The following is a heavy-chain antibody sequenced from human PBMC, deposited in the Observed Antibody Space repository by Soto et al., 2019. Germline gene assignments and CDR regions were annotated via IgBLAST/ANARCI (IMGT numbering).Heavy chain of an antibody. J-gene: IGHJ6*02. V-gene: IGHV3-48*02. CDR2: ISSSSSTI. CDR3: ARGYYDFWSGYYSPAPGYGMDV. Sequence: GGSLRLSCAASGFTFSSYSMNWVRQAPGKGLEWVSYISSSSSTIYYADSVKGRFTISRDNAKNSLYLQMNSLRDGDTAVYYCARGYYDFWSGYYSPAPGYGMDVWGQGTTVTVSS. D-gene: IGHD3-3*01. CDR1: GFTFSSYS.